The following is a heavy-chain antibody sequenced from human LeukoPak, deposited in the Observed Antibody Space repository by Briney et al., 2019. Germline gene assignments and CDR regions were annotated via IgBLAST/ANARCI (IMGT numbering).Heavy chain of an antibody. CDR3: ARGRGIVVVQRIDY. CDR2: INHSGST. D-gene: IGHD2-2*01. Sequence: SETLSLTCAVYGGSFSGYYWSWIRQPPGRGLEWIGEINHSGSTNYNPSLKSRVTISVDTSKNQFSLKLSSVTAADTAVYYCARGRGIVVVQRIDYWGQGTLVTVSS. CDR1: GGSFSGYY. J-gene: IGHJ4*02. V-gene: IGHV4-34*01.